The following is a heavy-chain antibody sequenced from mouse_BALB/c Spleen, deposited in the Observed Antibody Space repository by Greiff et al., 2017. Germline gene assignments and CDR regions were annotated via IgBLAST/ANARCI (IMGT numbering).Heavy chain of an antibody. V-gene: IGHV5-4*02. Sequence: EVQVVESGGGLVKPGGSLKLSCAASGFTFSDYYMYWVRQTPEKRLEWVATISDGGSYTYYPDSVKGRFTISRDNAKNNLYLQMSSLKSEDTAMYYCERASTVEAMDYWGQGTSVTVSS. CDR2: ISDGGSYT. J-gene: IGHJ4*01. CDR3: ERASTVEAMDY. D-gene: IGHD1-1*01. CDR1: GFTFSDYY.